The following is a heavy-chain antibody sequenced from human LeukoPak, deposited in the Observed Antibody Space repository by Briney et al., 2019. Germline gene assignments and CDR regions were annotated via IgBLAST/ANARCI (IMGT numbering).Heavy chain of an antibody. CDR3: AVPGGNWYFDL. Sequence: ASVKVSCKASVYTFTSYHMHWVRQAPGQGLEWMGIINPSGGYTSYAQKFQGRVTMTRDTSTSTVYMELSSLRSEDTAVYYCAVPGGNWYFDLWGRGTLVTVSS. CDR1: VYTFTSYH. J-gene: IGHJ2*01. V-gene: IGHV1-46*01. D-gene: IGHD2-15*01. CDR2: INPSGGYT.